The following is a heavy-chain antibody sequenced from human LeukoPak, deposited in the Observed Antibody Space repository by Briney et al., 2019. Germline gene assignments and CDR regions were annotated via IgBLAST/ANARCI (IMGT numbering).Heavy chain of an antibody. V-gene: IGHV4-34*01. D-gene: IGHD3-3*01. CDR3: ASSTDYDFIGGL. J-gene: IGHJ4*02. Sequence: SETLSLTCAVYGGSFTDFYWIWIRQPPGKGLEWIGELNHSGRPSYNSSLKSRVTISLDTSKNQFSLKVPSVTAADTAVYYCASSTDYDFIGGLWAQGTLVTVSS. CDR1: GGSFTDFY. CDR2: LNHSGRP.